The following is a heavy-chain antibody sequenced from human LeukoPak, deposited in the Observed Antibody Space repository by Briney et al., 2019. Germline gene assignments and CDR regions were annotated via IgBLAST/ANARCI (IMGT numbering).Heavy chain of an antibody. CDR1: GFTFSSYA. Sequence: GGSLRLSCAASGFTFSSYAMSWVRQAPGKGLEWVSVISGSGDSTYYSDFVKGRFTISRDNSKNTLYLQVNSLRAEDTAVYYCANSRITMIAIWGQGTMVTVSS. V-gene: IGHV3-23*01. D-gene: IGHD3-22*01. CDR2: ISGSGDST. J-gene: IGHJ3*02. CDR3: ANSRITMIAI.